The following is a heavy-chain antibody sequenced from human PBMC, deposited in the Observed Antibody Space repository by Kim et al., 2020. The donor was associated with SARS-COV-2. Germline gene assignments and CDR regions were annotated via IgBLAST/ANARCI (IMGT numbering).Heavy chain of an antibody. V-gene: IGHV3-74*01. D-gene: IGHD3-10*01. CDR3: AGVYGSGSYYGAY. J-gene: IGHJ4*02. Sequence: YADSVKGRFTISRDNAKNTLYLQMNSLRAEDTAVYFCAGVYGSGSYYGAYWGLGTLVTVSS.